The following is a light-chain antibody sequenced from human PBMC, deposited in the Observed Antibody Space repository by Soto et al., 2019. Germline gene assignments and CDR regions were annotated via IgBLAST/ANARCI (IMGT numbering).Light chain of an antibody. CDR1: SSDIGGYKY. CDR3: SSCTGGSSYV. V-gene: IGLV2-14*04. Sequence: STIIRTKTSSDIGGYKYVSWYQQHPGKAPKLMIYDVSNRPSGVSNRFSGSKSGNTATLTISGLQGEDEAAYYCSSCTGGSSYVFGPGTKVTVL. J-gene: IGLJ1*01. CDR2: DVS.